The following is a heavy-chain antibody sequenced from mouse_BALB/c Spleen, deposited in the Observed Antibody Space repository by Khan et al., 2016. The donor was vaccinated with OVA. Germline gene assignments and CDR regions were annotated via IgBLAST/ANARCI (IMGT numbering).Heavy chain of an antibody. CDR2: INTYTGEP. D-gene: IGHD2-14*01. Sequence: QIQLVQSGPELKKPGETVQISCKASGFTFTNYGMNWVKQAPGKDLKWMGWINTYTGEPTYADDFKGRFAFSLETSASTAYLQINSLTNEDTATYFCARVGYNGTMDCWGQGTSVTVSS. J-gene: IGHJ4*01. V-gene: IGHV9-3-1*01. CDR3: ARVGYNGTMDC. CDR1: GFTFTNYG.